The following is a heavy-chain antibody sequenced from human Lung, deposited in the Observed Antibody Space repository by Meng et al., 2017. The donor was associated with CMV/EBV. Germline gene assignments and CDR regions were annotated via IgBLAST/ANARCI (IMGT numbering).Heavy chain of an antibody. V-gene: IGHV3-30*18. Sequence: SRCLFYNSGMPWVRQAPGKGLEWVASISYDGRNQYYTDSVKGRFTISRDNSKNTLYLQMDSLRLEDAAVYYCAKNVLPGALRDWFDPWGQGSLVTVSS. CDR2: ISYDGRNQ. CDR3: AKNVLPGALRDWFDP. D-gene: IGHD2-21*02. CDR1: RCLFYNSG. J-gene: IGHJ5*02.